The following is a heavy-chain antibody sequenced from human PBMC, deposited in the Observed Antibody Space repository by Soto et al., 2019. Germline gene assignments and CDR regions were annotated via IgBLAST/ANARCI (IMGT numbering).Heavy chain of an antibody. CDR2: INHSGST. V-gene: IGHV4-34*01. Sequence: SETLSLTCAVYGGSFSGYYWSWIRQPPGKGLEWIGEINHSGSTNYNPSLKSRVTISVDTSKNQFSLKLSSVTAADTAVYYCARGGWEPGFDPWGQGTLVTVSS. CDR3: ARGGWEPGFDP. J-gene: IGHJ5*02. D-gene: IGHD1-26*01. CDR1: GGSFSGYY.